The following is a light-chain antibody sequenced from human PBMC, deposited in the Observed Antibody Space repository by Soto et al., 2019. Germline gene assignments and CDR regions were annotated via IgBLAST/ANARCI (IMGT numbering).Light chain of an antibody. V-gene: IGKV2-30*01. CDR1: QSLVDSDGNTY. CDR2: KVS. Sequence: EVVLTQSPLALSVALGQPASISCRSSQSLVDSDGNTYLNWFQQRPGQSPRRLIYKVSNRDSGVPNRLGSSGSDTDFTLKISSVEAEDVVVYYCMECTPLPPWMFGQATKLEIQ. CDR3: MECTPLPPWM. J-gene: IGKJ1*01.